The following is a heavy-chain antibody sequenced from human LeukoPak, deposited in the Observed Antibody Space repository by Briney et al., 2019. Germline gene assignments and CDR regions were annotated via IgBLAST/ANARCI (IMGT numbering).Heavy chain of an antibody. CDR2: ISGDGTTT. D-gene: IGHD1-20*01. Sequence: GGSLRLSCAASGFTFSTYWMHWVRQAPGKGLVWVSRISGDGTTTSYADSVKGRFTISRDNVKSTLYLQMNSLRAEDAAVYYCARVLYNWNDCLDYWGQGTLVTVSS. CDR1: GFTFSTYW. J-gene: IGHJ4*02. V-gene: IGHV3-74*01. CDR3: ARVLYNWNDCLDY.